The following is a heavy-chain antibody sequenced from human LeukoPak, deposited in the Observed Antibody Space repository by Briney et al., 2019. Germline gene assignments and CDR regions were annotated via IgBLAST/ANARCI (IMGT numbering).Heavy chain of an antibody. CDR2: ISYDGSNK. J-gene: IGHJ4*02. V-gene: IGHV3-30-3*01. CDR1: GFTFSSYA. D-gene: IGHD3-3*02. Sequence: GGSLRLSCAASGFTFSSYAMHWVRQAPGKGLEWVAVISYDGSNKYYADSVKGRFTISRDNSKDTLYLQMNSLRAEDTAVYYCAREISIGGAHLDYWGQGTLVTVSS. CDR3: AREISIGGAHLDY.